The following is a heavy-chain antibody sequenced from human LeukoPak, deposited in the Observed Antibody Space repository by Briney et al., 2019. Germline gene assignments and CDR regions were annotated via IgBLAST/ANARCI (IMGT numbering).Heavy chain of an antibody. V-gene: IGHV4-59*11. CDR2: IYSSGYT. D-gene: IGHD6-25*01. CDR1: NGSISSHY. CDR3: ARNERRAQKDTYYAYFYYMDV. Sequence: SETLSLTCTVSNGSISSHYWSWIRQPPGKGLEWIGLIYSSGYTNYNPSLKSRVTISVDTSRNQFSLKLSSATAADTAVYFCARNERRAQKDTYYAYFYYMDVWGKGSTVTVSS. J-gene: IGHJ6*03.